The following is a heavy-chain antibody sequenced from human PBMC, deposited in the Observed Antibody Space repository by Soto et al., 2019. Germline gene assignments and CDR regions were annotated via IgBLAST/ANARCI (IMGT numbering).Heavy chain of an antibody. CDR1: GFTLSGYA. J-gene: IGHJ6*03. Sequence: GGSLRLSCAASGFTLSGYAMDWVRQAPGKGLEYVSGISSNGVGTYYANSVQGRFTISRDSSKNTVYLQMGSLRPEDMAVYYCARRARPDFYYMDVWGKGTTVTV. D-gene: IGHD6-6*01. V-gene: IGHV3-64*01. CDR3: ARRARPDFYYMDV. CDR2: ISSNGVGT.